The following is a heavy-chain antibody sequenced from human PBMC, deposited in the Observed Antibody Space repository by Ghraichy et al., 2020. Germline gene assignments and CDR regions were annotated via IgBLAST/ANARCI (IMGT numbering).Heavy chain of an antibody. D-gene: IGHD3-10*01. V-gene: IGHV3-48*02. CDR2: ISSSSSTI. CDR1: GFTFSSYS. J-gene: IGHJ6*02. Sequence: GGSLRLSCAASGFTFSSYSMNWVRQAPGKGLEWVSYISSSSSTIYYADSVKGRFTISRDNAKNSLYLQMNSLRDEDTAVYYCARGSILWFGELGGMDVWGQGFLITVSS. CDR3: ARGSILWFGELGGMDV.